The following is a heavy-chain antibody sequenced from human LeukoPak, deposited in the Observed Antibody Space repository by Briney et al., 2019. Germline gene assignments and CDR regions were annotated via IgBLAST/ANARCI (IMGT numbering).Heavy chain of an antibody. CDR2: IYTSGST. J-gene: IGHJ4*02. CDR3: ARYTVARRYFDY. V-gene: IGHV4-61*02. D-gene: IGHD6-19*01. CDR1: GGSISSDTYY. Sequence: SQTLSLTCTLSGGSISSDTYYWTWIRQPAGKGLEWIGRIYTSGSTNYNPSLKSRVTISVDTSKNQFSLKLSSVTAADTAVYYCARYTVARRYFDYRGQGTLVTVSS.